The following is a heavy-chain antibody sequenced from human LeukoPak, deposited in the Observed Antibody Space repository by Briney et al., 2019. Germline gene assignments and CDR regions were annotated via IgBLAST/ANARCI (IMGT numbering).Heavy chain of an antibody. V-gene: IGHV4-34*01. Sequence: SETLSLTCAVYGGSFSGYYWSWIRQPPGRGLEWIGEINHSGSTNYNPSLKSRVTISVDTSKNQFSLKLSSVTAADTAVYYCARGPVGSGNYYYYYMDVWGKGTTVTVSS. CDR2: INHSGST. D-gene: IGHD1-26*01. CDR3: ARGPVGSGNYYYYYMDV. J-gene: IGHJ6*03. CDR1: GGSFSGYY.